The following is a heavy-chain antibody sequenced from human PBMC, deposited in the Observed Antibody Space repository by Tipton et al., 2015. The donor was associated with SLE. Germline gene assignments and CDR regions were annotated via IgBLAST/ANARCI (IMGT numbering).Heavy chain of an antibody. CDR3: ARAGDWLLS. V-gene: IGHV3-15*07. J-gene: IGHJ1*01. CDR2: IKSRIHGGAI. Sequence: SCTASGAASGFIFTNAWMNWVRQAPGKGLEWVGHIKSRIHGGAIDYAAALRDRFTISRDDSKDTVYLQMNSLRAEDTAVYYCARAGDWLLSWGQGTLVTVSS. CDR1: GFIFTNAW. D-gene: IGHD3/OR15-3a*01.